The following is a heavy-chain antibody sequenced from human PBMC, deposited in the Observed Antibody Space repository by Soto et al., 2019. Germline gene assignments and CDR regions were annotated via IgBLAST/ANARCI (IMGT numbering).Heavy chain of an antibody. J-gene: IGHJ6*02. CDR3: ARGDSYLYYYGMDV. D-gene: IGHD5-18*01. CDR2: IYYSGST. V-gene: IGHV4-59*01. CDR1: GGSISSYY. Sequence: QVQLQESGPGLVKPSETLSLTCTVSGGSISSYYWSWIRQPPGKGLEWIGYIYYSGSTNYNPSLKSRATISVDMSKNQFSLKLSSVTAADTAVYYCARGDSYLYYYGMDVWGQGTTVTVSS.